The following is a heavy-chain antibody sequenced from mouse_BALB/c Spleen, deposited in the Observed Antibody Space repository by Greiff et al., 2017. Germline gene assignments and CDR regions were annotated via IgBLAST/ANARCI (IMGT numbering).Heavy chain of an antibody. CDR1: GYTFTSYW. Sequence: LVESGAELAKPGASVKMSCKASGYTFTSYWMHWVKQRPGQGLEWIGYINPSTGYTEYNQKFKDKATLTADKSSSTAYMQLSSLTSEDSAVYYCARWDDGYYYWGQGTTLTVSS. J-gene: IGHJ2*01. D-gene: IGHD2-3*01. CDR3: ARWDDGYYY. V-gene: IGHV1-7*01. CDR2: INPSTGYT.